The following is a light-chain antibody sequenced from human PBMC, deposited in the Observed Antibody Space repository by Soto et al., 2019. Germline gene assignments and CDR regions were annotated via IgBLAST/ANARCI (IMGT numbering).Light chain of an antibody. V-gene: IGKV1-5*01. J-gene: IGKJ1*01. CDR2: DAS. CDR1: QSISSY. CDR3: QQYSVYWT. Sequence: DIQMTESPSSVSASVGDRVTITCRASQSISSYLNWYQQKPGKAPKVLIYDASSWAGGVPSRFTGSGSGTEFTLTINSLQPDDFATYYCQQYSVYWTFGQGTKVDI.